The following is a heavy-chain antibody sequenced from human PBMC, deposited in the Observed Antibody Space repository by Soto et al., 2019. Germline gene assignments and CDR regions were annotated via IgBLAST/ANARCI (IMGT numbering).Heavy chain of an antibody. D-gene: IGHD3-3*01. Sequence: QLQLQESGPGLVKPSETLSLTCTVSGGSISSSSYYWGWIRQPPGKGLEWIGSIYYSGSTYYNPSLKSRVTISVDTSKNQFSLKLSSVTAADTAVYYCARHNPEKDFWSGYFHWFDPWGQGTLVTVSS. J-gene: IGHJ5*02. V-gene: IGHV4-39*01. CDR1: GGSISSSSYY. CDR3: ARHNPEKDFWSGYFHWFDP. CDR2: IYYSGST.